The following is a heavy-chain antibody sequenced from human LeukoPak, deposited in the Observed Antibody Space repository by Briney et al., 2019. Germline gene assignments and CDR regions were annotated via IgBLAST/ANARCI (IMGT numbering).Heavy chain of an antibody. CDR3: ARDRGPFSANYYFDF. J-gene: IGHJ4*02. V-gene: IGHV3-53*05. CDR2: IYSGGST. Sequence: GGSLRLSCAASGFTVSSNYMSWVRQAPGKGLEWVSVIYSGGSTYYADSVKGRFTISRDNSKNTLYLQMSSLRSEDTAVYYCARDRGPFSANYYFDFWGQGTLVTVSS. D-gene: IGHD3-10*01. CDR1: GFTVSSNY.